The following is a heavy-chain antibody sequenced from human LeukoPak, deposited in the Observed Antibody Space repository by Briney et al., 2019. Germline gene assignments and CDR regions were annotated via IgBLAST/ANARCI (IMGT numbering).Heavy chain of an antibody. Sequence: GGSLRLSCAASGLTFSSYAMSWVRQAPGKGLEWVSAISGSGGSTYYADSVKGRFTISRDNSKNTLYLQMNSLRAEDTAVYYCAKEFGWYYYDSSGYYGGACDIWGQGTMVTVSS. D-gene: IGHD3-22*01. CDR3: AKEFGWYYYDSSGYYGGACDI. J-gene: IGHJ3*02. V-gene: IGHV3-23*01. CDR1: GLTFSSYA. CDR2: ISGSGGST.